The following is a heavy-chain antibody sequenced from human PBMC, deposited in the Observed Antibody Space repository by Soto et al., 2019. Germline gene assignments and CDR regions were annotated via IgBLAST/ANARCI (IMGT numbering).Heavy chain of an antibody. J-gene: IGHJ5*02. V-gene: IGHV1-69*02. CDR3: ARGIKYYYDSSGLYP. Sequence: ASVNVSCKPSGATFSSHTISWVRQAPGQGLEWMGRIIPILGIANYAQKFQGRVTMTRNTSISTAYMELSSLRSEDTAVYYCARGIKYYYDSSGLYPWGQRTLVPVSS. CDR1: GATFSSHT. CDR2: IIPILGIA. D-gene: IGHD3-22*01.